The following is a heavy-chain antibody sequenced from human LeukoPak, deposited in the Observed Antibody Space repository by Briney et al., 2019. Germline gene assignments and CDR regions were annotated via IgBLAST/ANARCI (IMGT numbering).Heavy chain of an antibody. V-gene: IGHV4-4*07. D-gene: IGHD5-18*01. CDR1: GGSISSYY. CDR2: IYTSGST. J-gene: IGHJ4*02. CDR3: ARDRDTAMPYYFDS. Sequence: SETLSLTCTVSGGSISSYYWSWIRQPAGKGLEWIGRIYTSGSTNYNPSLESRVTMSVDTSSNQFSLKLSSVTAADTAVYYCARDRDTAMPYYFDSWGQGTLVTVSS.